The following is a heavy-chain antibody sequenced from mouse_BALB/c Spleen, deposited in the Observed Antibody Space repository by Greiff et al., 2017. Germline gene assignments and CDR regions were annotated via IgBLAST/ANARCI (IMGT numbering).Heavy chain of an antibody. Sequence: EVKLMESGAELVKPGASVKLSCTASGFNIKDTYMHWVKQRPEQGLEWIGRIDPANGNTKYDPKFQGKATITADTSSNTAYLQLSSLTSEDTAVYYCAFTVVGYFDYWGQGTTLTVSS. V-gene: IGHV14-3*02. CDR2: IDPANGNT. D-gene: IGHD1-1*01. CDR3: AFTVVGYFDY. CDR1: GFNIKDTY. J-gene: IGHJ2*01.